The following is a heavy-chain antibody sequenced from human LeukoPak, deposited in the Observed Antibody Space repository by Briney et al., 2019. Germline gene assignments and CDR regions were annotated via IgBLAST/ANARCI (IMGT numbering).Heavy chain of an antibody. CDR1: GFTVSSNY. CDR3: TYYYDSGGYYRSLVFDY. CDR2: IYSGGST. D-gene: IGHD3-22*01. J-gene: IGHJ4*02. V-gene: IGHV3-53*01. Sequence: GGSLRLSCAASGFTVSSNYMSWVRQAPRKGLEWVSVIYSGGSTYYADSVKGRFTISRDNSKNTLYLQMNSLRTEDTAVYYCTYYYDSGGYYRSLVFDYWGQGTLVTVSS.